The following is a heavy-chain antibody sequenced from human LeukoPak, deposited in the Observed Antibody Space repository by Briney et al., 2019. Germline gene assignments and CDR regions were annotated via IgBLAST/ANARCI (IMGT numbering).Heavy chain of an antibody. J-gene: IGHJ4*02. V-gene: IGHV1-18*01. D-gene: IGHD3-10*01. CDR2: ISAYNGNT. CDR3: ARGRLLWFGVSPFDY. CDR1: GYTFTSYG. Sequence: ASVKVSCKASGYTFTSYGISWVRQAPGQGLEWMGWISAYNGNTNYAQKLQGRVTMTTDTSTSTAYMELRSLRSDDTAVYYCARGRLLWFGVSPFDYWGQGTLVTVSS.